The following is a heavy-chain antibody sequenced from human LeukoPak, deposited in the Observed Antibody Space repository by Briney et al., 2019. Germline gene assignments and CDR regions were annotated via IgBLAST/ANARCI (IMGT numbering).Heavy chain of an antibody. CDR2: IYSGGST. CDR1: GFTFGDYA. CDR3: ASKLLWFGELSDDAFDI. Sequence: GGSLRLSCTASGFTFGDYAMSWFRQAPGKGLEWVSVIYSGGSTYYADSVKGRFTISRDNSKNTLYLQMNSLRAEDTAVYYCASKLLWFGELSDDAFDIWGQGTMVTVSS. J-gene: IGHJ3*02. D-gene: IGHD3-10*01. V-gene: IGHV3-53*01.